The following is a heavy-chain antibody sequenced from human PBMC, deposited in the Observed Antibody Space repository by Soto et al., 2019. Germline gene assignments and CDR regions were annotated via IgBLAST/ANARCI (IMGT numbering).Heavy chain of an antibody. CDR1: GGTFSSYT. J-gene: IGHJ3*02. V-gene: IGHV1-69*02. D-gene: IGHD6-19*01. CDR2: IIPILGIA. CDR3: ARGYSSGWSLNI. Sequence: SAQVSCKASGGTFSSYTISWVRQAPGQGLEWMGRIIPILGIANYAQTLQGRVTMTTDTSTSTAYMELRSLRSDDTAVYYCARGYSSGWSLNIWGQGTMVTVSS.